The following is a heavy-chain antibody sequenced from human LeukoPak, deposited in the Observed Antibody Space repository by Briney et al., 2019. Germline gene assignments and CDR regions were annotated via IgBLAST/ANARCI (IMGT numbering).Heavy chain of an antibody. CDR3: AKDPIFSGSYGVFDY. CDR1: GFPFSSYW. D-gene: IGHD1-26*01. CDR2: IIDSGNSI. J-gene: IGHJ4*02. Sequence: PGGSLRLSCVAPGFPFSSYWMTWVRQAPGKGLEWVSTIIDSGNSIYYADSAEGRFTISRDNSKNTLYLQMNSLRAGDTAVYYCAKDPIFSGSYGVFDYWGQGTLVIVSS. V-gene: IGHV3-23*01.